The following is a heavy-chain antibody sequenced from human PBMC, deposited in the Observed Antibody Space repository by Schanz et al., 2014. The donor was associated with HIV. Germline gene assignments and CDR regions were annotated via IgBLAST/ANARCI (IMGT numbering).Heavy chain of an antibody. Sequence: QAQLVQSGAEVKKPGASVKVSCKASGYSFTSNFIHWVRQAPGQGLEWMGIINPSGGSTSYAQKFQGRVTMTRDTSTSTVYMELSSLRSDDTAVYYCARGLGRCGGDCRGSPLDYWGQGTLVVVSS. CDR2: INPSGGST. J-gene: IGHJ4*02. CDR3: ARGLGRCGGDCRGSPLDY. CDR1: GYSFTSNF. D-gene: IGHD2-21*02. V-gene: IGHV1-46*01.